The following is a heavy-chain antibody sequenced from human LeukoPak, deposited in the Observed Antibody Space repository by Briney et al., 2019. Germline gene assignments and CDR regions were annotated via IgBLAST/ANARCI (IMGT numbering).Heavy chain of an antibody. CDR3: AADLPPPRGYDYPVDD. CDR2: IKSKNDGETT. Sequence: GGSLRLSCAASGFTFSSYEMNWVRQAPGKGLEWVGRIKSKNDGETTEYAAPVKDRFTISRDDSKNTMYLQMNSLKADDTAVYYCAADLPPPRGYDYPVDDWGQGTLVTVSS. V-gene: IGHV3-15*01. D-gene: IGHD5-12*01. CDR1: GFTFSSYE. J-gene: IGHJ4*02.